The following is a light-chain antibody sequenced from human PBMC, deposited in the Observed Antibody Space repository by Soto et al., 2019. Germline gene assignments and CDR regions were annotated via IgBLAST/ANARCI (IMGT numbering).Light chain of an antibody. CDR2: AAS. Sequence: DIQMTQSPSSLSASVGDRVTITCRASQSISSYLNWYQQKPGKVPKLLISAASSLQSGVPSRFSGSGSGTDFTLTISSLQPEDFATYYCQQSYSNPGTFGQGTKVEIK. CDR3: QQSYSNPGT. CDR1: QSISSY. V-gene: IGKV1-39*01. J-gene: IGKJ1*01.